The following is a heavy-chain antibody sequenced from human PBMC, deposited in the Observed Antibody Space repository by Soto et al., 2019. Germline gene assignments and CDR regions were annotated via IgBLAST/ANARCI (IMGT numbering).Heavy chain of an antibody. V-gene: IGHV3-9*01. J-gene: IGHJ6*01. CDR1: GFTFDDYA. CDR3: AKDHYGSASDGMDV. CDR2: ITWNSGTI. Sequence: EVQLVESGGGLVQPGRSLRLSCAASGFTFDDYAMHWVRQTPGKGLEWVSGITWNSGTIGYADSVKGRFTISRDNGKNSLYLQMNSLRPEYTALYYCAKDHYGSASDGMDVW. D-gene: IGHD3-10*01.